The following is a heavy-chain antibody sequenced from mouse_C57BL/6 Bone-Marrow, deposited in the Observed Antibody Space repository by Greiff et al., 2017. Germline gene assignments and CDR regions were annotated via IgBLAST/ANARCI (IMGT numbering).Heavy chain of an antibody. J-gene: IGHJ2*01. Sequence: DVQLQESGAELVRPGASVKLSCTASGFNIKDDYMHWVKQRPEQGLEWIGWIDPENGGTDYASKFPGKATMTADTSSNTAYLQLSSLTSEDTAVYYCTTGLYYGSSYVGYWGQGTTLTVSS. CDR3: TTGLYYGSSYVGY. D-gene: IGHD1-1*01. V-gene: IGHV14-4*01. CDR1: GFNIKDDY. CDR2: IDPENGGT.